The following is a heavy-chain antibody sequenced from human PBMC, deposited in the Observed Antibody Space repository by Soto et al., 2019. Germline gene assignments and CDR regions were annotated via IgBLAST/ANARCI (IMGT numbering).Heavy chain of an antibody. D-gene: IGHD2-2*02. V-gene: IGHV1-8*01. CDR1: GYTFTKYD. CDR3: ARSDGHTLNGLDS. Sequence: QVQLVQSGAEVKTPGASVKVSCKASGYTFTKYDMNWVRQAPGQGLEWMGWMNPTSGNTGYAQKFQGRLTMTWDTAIGIAPTELSSLRKEDTAVYYCARSDGHTLNGLDSWGPGTLVTVSA. J-gene: IGHJ5*01. CDR2: MNPTSGNT.